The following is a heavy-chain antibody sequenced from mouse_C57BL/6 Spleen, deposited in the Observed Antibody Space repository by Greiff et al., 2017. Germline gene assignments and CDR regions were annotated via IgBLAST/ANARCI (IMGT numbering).Heavy chain of an antibody. J-gene: IGHJ3*01. Sequence: EVHLVESGGGLVKPGGSLKLSCAASGFTFSDYGMHWVRQAPEKGLEWVAYISSGSSTIYYADTVKGRFTISRDNAKNTLFLQMTSLRSEDTAMYYCATSYDYDGTWFAYWGQGTLVTVSA. CDR2: ISSGSSTI. D-gene: IGHD2-4*01. CDR3: ATSYDYDGTWFAY. CDR1: GFTFSDYG. V-gene: IGHV5-17*01.